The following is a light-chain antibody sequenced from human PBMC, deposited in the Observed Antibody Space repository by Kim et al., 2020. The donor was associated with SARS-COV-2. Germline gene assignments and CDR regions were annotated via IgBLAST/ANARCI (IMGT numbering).Light chain of an antibody. CDR2: GAS. Sequence: WSAGGTASLSCRSRPRVSSSYLAWYQQKPGQAPRLLTYGASSRATGIPDRCSGSGSGTDFTLTISRLEPEDFAVYYCQQYGSSSYTFGQGTKLEI. CDR3: QQYGSSSYT. V-gene: IGKV3-20*01. CDR1: PRVSSSY. J-gene: IGKJ2*01.